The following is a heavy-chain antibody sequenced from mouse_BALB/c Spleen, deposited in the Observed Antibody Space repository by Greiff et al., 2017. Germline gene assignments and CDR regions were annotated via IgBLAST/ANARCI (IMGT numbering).Heavy chain of an antibody. CDR2: ISYSGST. V-gene: IGHV3-2*02. J-gene: IGHJ3*01. CDR3: ATRYYRYDSFAY. D-gene: IGHD2-14*01. CDR1: GYSITSDYA. Sequence: EVQLQESGPGLVKPSQSLSLTCTVTGYSITSDYAWNWIRQFPGNKLEWMGYISYSGSTSYNPSLKSRISITRDTSKNQFFLQLNSVTTEDTATYYCATRYYRYDSFAYWGQGTLVTVSA.